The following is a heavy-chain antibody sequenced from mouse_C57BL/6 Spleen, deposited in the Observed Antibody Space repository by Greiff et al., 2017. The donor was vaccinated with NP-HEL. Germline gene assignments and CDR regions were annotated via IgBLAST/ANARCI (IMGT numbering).Heavy chain of an antibody. Sequence: EVQVVESGGGLVQPGGSLSLSCAASGFTFTDYYMSWVRQPPGKALEWLGFIRNKANGYTTEYSASVKGRFTISRDNSQSILYLQMNALRAEDSATYYCARGYGNYEGYYFDYWGQGTTLTVSS. CDR1: GFTFTDYY. J-gene: IGHJ2*01. CDR2: IRNKANGYTT. D-gene: IGHD2-1*01. CDR3: ARGYGNYEGYYFDY. V-gene: IGHV7-3*01.